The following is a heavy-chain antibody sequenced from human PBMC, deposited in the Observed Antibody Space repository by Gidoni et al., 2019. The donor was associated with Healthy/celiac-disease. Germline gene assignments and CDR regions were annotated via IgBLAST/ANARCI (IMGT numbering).Heavy chain of an antibody. CDR3: AKVSGARSRLDP. J-gene: IGHJ5*02. CDR2: INPSGST. Sequence: QLQLQQWGAGLLKPSETLSLTCAVHGGSFRGYSWSWIRQPPGQGLEWIGEINPSGSTNYNPSLKIRVTISVDTSKNQFSLKLSSVTAADTAVYYCAKVSGARSRLDPWGQGTLVTVSS. CDR1: GGSFRGYS. V-gene: IGHV4-34*01.